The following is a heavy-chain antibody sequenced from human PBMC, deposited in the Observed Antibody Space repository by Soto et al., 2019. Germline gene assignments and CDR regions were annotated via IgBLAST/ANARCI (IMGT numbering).Heavy chain of an antibody. D-gene: IGHD1-20*01. CDR1: VVSIRSYY. V-gene: IGHV4-59*01. J-gene: IGHJ4*02. CDR2: VFHTGNT. Sequence: SWTLSLTCIVSVVSIRSYYWTWIRQPPGKGLQWIGYVFHTGNTNYNPSLKSRVTISEDASKNQVSLRLTSVTAADTAVYFCAREQYNWKIWGQGTLVTVSS. CDR3: AREQYNWKI.